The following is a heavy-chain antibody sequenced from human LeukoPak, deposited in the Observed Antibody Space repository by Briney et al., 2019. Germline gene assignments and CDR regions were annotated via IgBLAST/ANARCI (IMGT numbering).Heavy chain of an antibody. CDR3: ARGGAARVHFQN. CDR1: VASISTGCYY. Sequence: SVTLSLTCPVSVASISTGCYYWSWFRQHPGRGLQWIGNIYYSGSTYYSPSLKSRVTMSVDTSKNQFSLTLISVTAADTAVYYCARGGAARVHFQNWGQGTLVTVSS. V-gene: IGHV4-31*03. CDR2: IYYSGST. J-gene: IGHJ1*01. D-gene: IGHD6-6*01.